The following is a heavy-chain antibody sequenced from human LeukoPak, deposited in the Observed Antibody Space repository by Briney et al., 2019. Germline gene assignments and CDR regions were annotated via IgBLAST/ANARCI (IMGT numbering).Heavy chain of an antibody. CDR3: ARAGGLGDGYNYDY. D-gene: IGHD5-24*01. CDR2: ITHSGST. Sequence: SETLSLTCAVYGGSFSGYFWTWIRQPPGKGLEWIGEITHSGSTNYNPSLKSRVITSTDTSNNQFSLKLSSVTAADTAVYYCARAGGLGDGYNYDYWGQGTLVTVSS. J-gene: IGHJ4*02. V-gene: IGHV4-34*01. CDR1: GGSFSGYF.